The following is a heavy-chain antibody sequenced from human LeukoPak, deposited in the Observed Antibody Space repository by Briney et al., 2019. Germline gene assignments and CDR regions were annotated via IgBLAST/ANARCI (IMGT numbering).Heavy chain of an antibody. CDR2: IWYDGSNK. CDR3: ARLLGYCSGGNCAPGAFDI. D-gene: IGHD2-15*01. V-gene: IGHV3-33*01. Sequence: AGGSLKLSCAASGFTFSSYGMHWVRQAPGKGLEWVAVIWYDGSNKYYADSVKGRFTISRDNSKNTLYVQMNSLRAEDTAVYYCARLLGYCSGGNCAPGAFDIWGQGTMVTVSS. CDR1: GFTFSSYG. J-gene: IGHJ3*02.